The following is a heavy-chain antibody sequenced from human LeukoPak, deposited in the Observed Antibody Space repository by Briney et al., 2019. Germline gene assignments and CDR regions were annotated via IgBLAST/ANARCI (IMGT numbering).Heavy chain of an antibody. J-gene: IGHJ6*02. Sequence: GGSLRLSCSASGFTFNNYAMYWVRQAPGKELEQVSITHGNGGNTYYADSVKGRFTIPRDYSKNTLYLQLSSLRVEDTAVYYCVRDNYGMDVWGQGTTVTVSS. CDR1: GFTFNNYA. CDR2: THGNGGNT. CDR3: VRDNYGMDV. D-gene: IGHD2-15*01. V-gene: IGHV3-64D*06.